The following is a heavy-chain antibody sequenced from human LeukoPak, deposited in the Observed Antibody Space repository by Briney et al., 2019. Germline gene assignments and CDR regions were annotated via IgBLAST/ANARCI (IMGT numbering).Heavy chain of an antibody. CDR1: GFTFSSYW. V-gene: IGHV3-7*01. D-gene: IGHD2-2*02. J-gene: IGHJ4*02. CDR2: IKQDGSEK. Sequence: GGSLRLSCAASGFTFSSYWMSWVRQAPGKGLEWVANIKQDGSEKHYVDSVKGRFTISRDNAKNSLYLQMNSLRGEDMAVYYSASGCSSTSCYTYRFDYWGERTLVTVSS. CDR3: ASGCSSTSCYTYRFDY.